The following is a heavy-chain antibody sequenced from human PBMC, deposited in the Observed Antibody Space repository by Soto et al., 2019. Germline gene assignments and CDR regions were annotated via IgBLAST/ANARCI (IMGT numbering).Heavy chain of an antibody. CDR3: ARNGTYSSSLSQYSGMDV. Sequence: QVQLVQSGAEVKEPGSSVRVSCKASGGTFDNFIMNWMRQTPGQGLEWMGGIVPMLGTPTYAEKFKGRVTIPATDSTSTMYMEVTSLRSDDTAIYYGARNGTYSSSLSQYSGMDVWGQGTTVTVSS. CDR2: IVPMLGTP. V-gene: IGHV1-69*01. D-gene: IGHD1-26*01. J-gene: IGHJ6*02. CDR1: GGTFDNFI.